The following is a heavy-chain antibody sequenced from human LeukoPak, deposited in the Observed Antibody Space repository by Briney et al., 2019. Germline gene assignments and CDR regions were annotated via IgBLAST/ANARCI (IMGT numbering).Heavy chain of an antibody. Sequence: ASVKVSCKASGYTFTSYGISWVRQAPGQGLEWMGWMNPNSGNTGYAQKFQGRVTMTRNTSISTAYMELSSLRSEDTAVYYCARVVPHYYDSSGYPTDLDYWGQGTLVTVSS. CDR2: MNPNSGNT. CDR1: GYTFTSYG. V-gene: IGHV1-8*02. D-gene: IGHD3-22*01. J-gene: IGHJ4*02. CDR3: ARVVPHYYDSSGYPTDLDY.